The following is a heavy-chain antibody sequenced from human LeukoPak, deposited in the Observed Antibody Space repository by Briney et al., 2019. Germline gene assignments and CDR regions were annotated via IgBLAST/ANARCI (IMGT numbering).Heavy chain of an antibody. J-gene: IGHJ4*02. D-gene: IGHD1-14*01. V-gene: IGHV4-4*07. CDR1: GGSISSYY. CDR3: ARSGDPTGVDY. CDR2: IYTSGST. Sequence: PSETLSLTXTVSGGSISSYYWSWIRQPAGKGMEWIGRIYTSGSTNYNPSLKSRVTMSVDTSKNQFSLKLSSVTAADTAVYYCARSGDPTGVDYWGQGTLVTVSS.